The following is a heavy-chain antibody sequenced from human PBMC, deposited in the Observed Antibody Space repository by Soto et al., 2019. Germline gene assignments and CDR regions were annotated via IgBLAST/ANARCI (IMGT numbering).Heavy chain of an antibody. Sequence: SETLSLTCAVSGGSVSSNGYYWGWIRRPPGKGLEWIGSINHGGVTYYNPSLKSRVTISIDTSKNQFSLKLSSVTAADTAFYYCARVGYCSSSSCYATNWFDPWGQGTLVTVSS. CDR2: INHGGVT. CDR3: ARVGYCSSSSCYATNWFDP. J-gene: IGHJ5*02. CDR1: GGSVSSNGYY. V-gene: IGHV4-39*01. D-gene: IGHD2-2*03.